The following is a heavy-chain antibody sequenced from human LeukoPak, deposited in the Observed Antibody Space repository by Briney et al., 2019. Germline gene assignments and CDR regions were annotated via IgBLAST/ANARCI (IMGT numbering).Heavy chain of an antibody. J-gene: IGHJ4*02. D-gene: IGHD3-22*01. CDR3: ARQHYYESFFDY. V-gene: IGHV4-59*08. CDR1: GGSISGYY. CDR2: IYYSGST. Sequence: SETLSLTCTVSGGSISGYYWSWIRQPPGKGLEWIGHIYYSGSTNYNPSLRSRVTISVDTSKNQFSLKVTSVTAADTAVYFCARQHYYESFFDYWGQGILVTVSS.